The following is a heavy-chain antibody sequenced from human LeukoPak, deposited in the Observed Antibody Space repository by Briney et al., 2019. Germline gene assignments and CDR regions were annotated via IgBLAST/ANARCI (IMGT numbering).Heavy chain of an antibody. D-gene: IGHD6-13*01. J-gene: IGHJ4*02. CDR1: GVSLSSSSSY. CDR2: IYYSGTT. CDR3: ARGVPQLEFPY. V-gene: IGHV4-39*07. Sequence: SETLSLTCTVSGVSLSSSSSYWGWIRQPPGKGLEWIATIYYSGTTVYNPSLKSRVTVSPDTSKSQFSLNLSSVTAADTAVYYCARGVPQLEFPYWGQGTLVTVSS.